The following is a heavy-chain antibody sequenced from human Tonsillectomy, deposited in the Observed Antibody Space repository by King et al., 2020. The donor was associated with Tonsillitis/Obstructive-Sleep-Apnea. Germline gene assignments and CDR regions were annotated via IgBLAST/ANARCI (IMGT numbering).Heavy chain of an antibody. D-gene: IGHD3-22*01. CDR2: ISAYNGHT. V-gene: IGHV1-18*04. J-gene: IGHJ4*02. CDR3: ARDSMSHYFDSSAYYTFAY. CDR1: GYTFTNYG. Sequence: QLVQSGAEVKKPGASVKVSCKASGYTFTNYGISWVRQDPGQGLEWMGWISAYNGHTNYPQNLQGRITMTTDTSTSTAYLDLRSLRSDDTAVYYCARDSMSHYFDSSAYYTFAYWGQGTLVTVSS.